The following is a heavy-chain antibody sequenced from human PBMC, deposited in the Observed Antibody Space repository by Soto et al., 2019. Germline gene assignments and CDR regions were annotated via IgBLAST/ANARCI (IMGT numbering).Heavy chain of an antibody. D-gene: IGHD3-10*01. CDR1: GYTFTNFH. Sequence: QVQLVQSGAEVRKPGASVKVSCKASGYTFTNFHFNWVRQATGQGLEWIGWMNPYSGDTGYAQTFQGRVTMTRDTSINTAYMEMTSLTSDDTAVYYCASGSPGPVDHWGQGTPVTVSS. V-gene: IGHV1-8*02. CDR2: MNPYSGDT. CDR3: ASGSPGPVDH. J-gene: IGHJ4*02.